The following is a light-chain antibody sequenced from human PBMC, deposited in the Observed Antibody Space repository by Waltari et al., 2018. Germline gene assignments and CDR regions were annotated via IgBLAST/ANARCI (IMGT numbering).Light chain of an antibody. CDR2: KAN. CDR1: SGSVSTTSY. CDR3: SLYMGSGIWV. Sequence: QTVVTQEPSLSVSPGGTVTLTCALSSGSVSTTSYAPLYRQTPGQPPRTLPYKANTRSSGVPDRFSGSILGNKVALTITGAQADDESDYYCSLYMGSGIWVFGGGTKLTVL. V-gene: IGLV8-61*01. J-gene: IGLJ3*02.